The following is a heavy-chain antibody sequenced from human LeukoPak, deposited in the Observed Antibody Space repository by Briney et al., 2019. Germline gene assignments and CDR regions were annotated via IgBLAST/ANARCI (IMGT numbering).Heavy chain of an antibody. CDR3: AKDLAEDILTGFYLDAFDI. Sequence: GGSLRLSCAASGFTFSSYSMNWVRQAPGKGLEWVSSISSSSSYIYYADSVKGRFTISRDNAKNSLYLQMNSLRAEDTAVYYCAKDLAEDILTGFYLDAFDIWGQGTMVTVSS. CDR1: GFTFSSYS. CDR2: ISSSSSYI. D-gene: IGHD3-9*01. J-gene: IGHJ3*02. V-gene: IGHV3-21*01.